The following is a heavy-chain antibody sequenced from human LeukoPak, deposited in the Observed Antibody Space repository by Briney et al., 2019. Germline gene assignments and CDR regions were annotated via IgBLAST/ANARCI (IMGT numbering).Heavy chain of an antibody. CDR3: ARPVYCSGGSCYSWWFDP. J-gene: IGHJ5*02. CDR2: INPNSGGT. CDR1: GYTFTGYY. D-gene: IGHD2-15*01. V-gene: IGHV1-2*02. Sequence: GASVKVSCKASGYTFTGYYMHWVRQAPRQGLEWMGWINPNSGGTNYAQKFQGRVTMTRDTSISTAYMELSRLRSDDTAVYYCARPVYCSGGSCYSWWFDPWGQGTLVTVSS.